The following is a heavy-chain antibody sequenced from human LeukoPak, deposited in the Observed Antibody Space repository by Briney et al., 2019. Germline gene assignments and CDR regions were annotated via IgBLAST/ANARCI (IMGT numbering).Heavy chain of an antibody. CDR3: ARLYYDFWSGYHRYFDY. J-gene: IGHJ4*02. V-gene: IGHV1-69*05. D-gene: IGHD3-3*01. Sequence: GASVKVSCKASGGTFSSYAISWVRQAPGQGLEWMGGIIPIFGTANYAQKLQGRVTMTTDTSTSTACMELRSLRSDDTAVYYCARLYYDFWSGYHRYFDYWGQGTLVTASS. CDR2: IIPIFGTA. CDR1: GGTFSSYA.